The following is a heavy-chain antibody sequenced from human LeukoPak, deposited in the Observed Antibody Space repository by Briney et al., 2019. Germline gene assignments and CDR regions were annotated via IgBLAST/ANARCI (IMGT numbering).Heavy chain of an antibody. V-gene: IGHV3-30*02. CDR1: GFTFSSYG. D-gene: IGHD6-13*01. Sequence: GGSLRLSCAASGFTFSSYGMHWVRQAPGKGLEWVAFIRYDGSNKYYADSVKGRFTISRDNSKNTLYLQMNSLRAEDTAVYYCARDLKAAAGLGAWGQGTLVTVSS. CDR2: IRYDGSNK. J-gene: IGHJ4*02. CDR3: ARDLKAAAGLGA.